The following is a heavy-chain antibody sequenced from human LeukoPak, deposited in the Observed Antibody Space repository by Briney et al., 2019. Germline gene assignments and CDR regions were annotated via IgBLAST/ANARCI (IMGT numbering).Heavy chain of an antibody. CDR1: GGSISSGSYY. D-gene: IGHD3-3*01. CDR2: IYTSGST. V-gene: IGHV4-61*02. J-gene: IGHJ4*02. Sequence: SETLSLTCTVSGGSISSGSYYWSWIRQPAGKGLEWIGRIYTSGSTNYNPPLKSRVTISVDTSKNQFSLKLSSVTAADTAVYYCARTLDFWSGYYFDYWGQGTLVTVSS. CDR3: ARTLDFWSGYYFDY.